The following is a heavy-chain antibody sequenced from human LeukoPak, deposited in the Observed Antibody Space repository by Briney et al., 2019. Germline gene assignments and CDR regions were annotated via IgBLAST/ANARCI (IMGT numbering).Heavy chain of an antibody. CDR2: ITGPGEGT. CDR1: GVNFSDYA. CDR3: AKRMYGWYQIDY. J-gene: IGHJ4*02. D-gene: IGHD6-19*01. V-gene: IGHV3-23*01. Sequence: GGSLRLSCAASGVNFSDYAMSWVRQAPGKGLEWVSAITGPGEGTWYADSVQGRFTTSRDNSKNTLYLQMNSLRAEDTAVYFCAKRMYGWYQIDYWGQGTLVTVSS.